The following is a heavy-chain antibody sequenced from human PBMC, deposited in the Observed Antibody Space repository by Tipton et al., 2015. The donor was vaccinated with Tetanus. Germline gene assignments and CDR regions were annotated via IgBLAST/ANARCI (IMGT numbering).Heavy chain of an antibody. D-gene: IGHD3-3*01. CDR1: GGSIRGGTFY. J-gene: IGHJ4*02. CDR2: IYESGDT. CDR3: ARHQSGYFTPFDY. Sequence: TLSLTCTVSGGSIRGGTFYRGWIRQPPGKGLEWIGSIYESGDTYYIPSLKSRVTISVDTSKNQFSLNLNSMAAADTGVYYCARHQSGYFTPFDYWGQGNLVTVSS. V-gene: IGHV4-39*01.